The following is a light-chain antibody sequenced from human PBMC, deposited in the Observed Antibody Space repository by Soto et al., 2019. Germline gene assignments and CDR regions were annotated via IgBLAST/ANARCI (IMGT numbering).Light chain of an antibody. CDR3: QQYGSSLGVT. Sequence: IVLAQSPGTLSLSPWERATLSCRASQSVSSSYLAWYQQEPGQAPRLLIYGASSRATGIPDRFSCSGSGTDFTLTIRRLEPEDFAVYYWQQYGSSLGVTFGGGTKV. CDR1: QSVSSSY. V-gene: IGKV3-20*01. J-gene: IGKJ4*01. CDR2: GAS.